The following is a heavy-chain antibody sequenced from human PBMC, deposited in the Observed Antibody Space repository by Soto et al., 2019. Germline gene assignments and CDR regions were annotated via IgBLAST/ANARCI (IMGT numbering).Heavy chain of an antibody. Sequence: GGSLRLSCAASGFTFSSYGMHWVRQAPGKGLEWVAVISYDGSNKYYADPVKGRFTISRDNSKNTLYLQMNSLRAEDTAVYYCAKDGYNVYGTFDYWGQGTLVTVSS. V-gene: IGHV3-30*18. CDR2: ISYDGSNK. CDR3: AKDGYNVYGTFDY. J-gene: IGHJ4*02. CDR1: GFTFSSYG. D-gene: IGHD5-12*01.